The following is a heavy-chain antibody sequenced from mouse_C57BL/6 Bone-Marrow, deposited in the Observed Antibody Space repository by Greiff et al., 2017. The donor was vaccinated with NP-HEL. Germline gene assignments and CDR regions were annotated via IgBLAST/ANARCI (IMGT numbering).Heavy chain of an antibody. V-gene: IGHV1-7*01. CDR1: GYTFTSYW. CDR3: AAIDY. Sequence: VQLQQSGAELVKPGASVKLSCKASGYTFTSYWMHWVKQRPGQGLEWIGYINPSSGYTKYNQKFKDKATLTVDKSSSTASMQLSGLTHEDYAVYYCAAIDYWGQGTTLTVSS. CDR2: INPSSGYT. J-gene: IGHJ2*01.